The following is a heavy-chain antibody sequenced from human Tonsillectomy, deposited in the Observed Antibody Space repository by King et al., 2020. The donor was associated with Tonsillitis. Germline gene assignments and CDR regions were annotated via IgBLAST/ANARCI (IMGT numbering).Heavy chain of an antibody. J-gene: IGHJ4*02. Sequence: LQLQESGPGLVKPSETLSLTCTVSGGSISSSSYYWGWIRQPPGKGLEWIGSIYYSGSTYYNPSLKSRVTISVDTSKNQFSLKLSSVTAADTAVYYCARSRWIQLTFDYWGQGTLVTVSS. V-gene: IGHV4-39*07. D-gene: IGHD5-18*01. CDR1: GGSISSSSYY. CDR2: IYYSGST. CDR3: ARSRWIQLTFDY.